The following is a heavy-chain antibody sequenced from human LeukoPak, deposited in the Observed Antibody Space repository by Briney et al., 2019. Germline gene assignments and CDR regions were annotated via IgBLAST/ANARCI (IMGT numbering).Heavy chain of an antibody. CDR3: ARDRGYSTPPYYYYYMDV. Sequence: ASVKVSCKASGYTFTGYNMRWVRQAPGQGLEWMGRMNPNSGGTNYAQKFQGRGTMTRGKSISTAYMELSRLRSDDTAVYYCARDRGYSTPPYYYYYMDVWGKGTTVSVSS. V-gene: IGHV1-2*06. CDR1: GYTFTGYN. J-gene: IGHJ6*03. D-gene: IGHD3-22*01. CDR2: MNPNSGGT.